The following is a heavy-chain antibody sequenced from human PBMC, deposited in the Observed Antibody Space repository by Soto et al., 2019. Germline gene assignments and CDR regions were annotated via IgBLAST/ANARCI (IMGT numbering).Heavy chain of an antibody. J-gene: IGHJ6*02. V-gene: IGHV4-39*01. CDR3: ARHTPDYDFWSGYYYGLWYYYGMDV. D-gene: IGHD3-3*01. Sequence: QLQLQESGPGLVKPSETLSLTCTVSGGSISSSSYYWGWIRQPPGKGLEWIGSIYYSGSTYYNPSLKSRVTISVDTSKNQFSLKLSSVTAADTAVYYCARHTPDYDFWSGYYYGLWYYYGMDVWGQGTTVTVSS. CDR1: GGSISSSSYY. CDR2: IYYSGST.